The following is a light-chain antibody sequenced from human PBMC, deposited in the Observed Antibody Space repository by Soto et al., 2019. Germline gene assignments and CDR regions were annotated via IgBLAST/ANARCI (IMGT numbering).Light chain of an antibody. J-gene: IGKJ1*01. CDR3: QQYGSSSPWT. Sequence: DIQMTQSPSTLSASVGDRVTITCRASQSISSWLAWYQQKPGRAPKLLIYKASSLETGVPSRFSGSGSGTESTLTIIRLQPNDFASYYCQQYGSSSPWTFGQGTKVEIK. CDR2: KAS. V-gene: IGKV1-5*03. CDR1: QSISSW.